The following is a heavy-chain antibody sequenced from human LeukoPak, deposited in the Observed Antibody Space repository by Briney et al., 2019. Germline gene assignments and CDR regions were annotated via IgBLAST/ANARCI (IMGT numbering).Heavy chain of an antibody. D-gene: IGHD2-15*01. Sequence: PGGSLRLSCAASGFTFSSYAMHWVRQAPGKGLEWVAVISYDGSNKYYADSVKGRFTISRDNSKNTLYLQMNSLRAEDTAVYYCAKDFCSGGSCYSYGSWGQGTLVTVSS. CDR1: GFTFSSYA. CDR2: ISYDGSNK. V-gene: IGHV3-30*04. J-gene: IGHJ5*02. CDR3: AKDFCSGGSCYSYGS.